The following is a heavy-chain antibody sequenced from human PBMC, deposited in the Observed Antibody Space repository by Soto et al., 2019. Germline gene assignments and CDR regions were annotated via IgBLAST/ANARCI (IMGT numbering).Heavy chain of an antibody. CDR1: GFTFSSYG. D-gene: IGHD3-10*01. CDR3: AKGHTLLWFGELFNYYGMDV. CDR2: ISYDGSNK. J-gene: IGHJ6*02. V-gene: IGHV3-30*18. Sequence: GGSLRLFCAASGFTFSSYGMHWVRQAPGKGLEWVAVISYDGSNKYYADSVKGRFTISRDNSKNTLYLQMNSLRAEDTAVYYCAKGHTLLWFGELFNYYGMDVWGQGTTVTVSS.